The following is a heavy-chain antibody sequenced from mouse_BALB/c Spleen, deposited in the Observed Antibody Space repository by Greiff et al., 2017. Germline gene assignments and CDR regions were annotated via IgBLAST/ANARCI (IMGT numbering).Heavy chain of an antibody. J-gene: IGHJ3*01. CDR3: ARSPYGNYGWFAY. Sequence: EVKLMESGGGLVQPGGSRKLSCAASGFTFSSFGMHWVRQAPEKGLEWVAYISSGSSTIYYADTVKGRFTISRDNPKNTLFLQMTSLRSEDTAMYYCARSPYGNYGWFAYWGQGTLVTVSA. CDR2: ISSGSSTI. D-gene: IGHD2-1*01. V-gene: IGHV5-17*02. CDR1: GFTFSSFG.